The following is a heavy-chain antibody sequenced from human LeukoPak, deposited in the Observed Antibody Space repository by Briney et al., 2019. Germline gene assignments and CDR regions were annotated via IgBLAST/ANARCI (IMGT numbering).Heavy chain of an antibody. CDR2: INPNSGGT. CDR3: ARGYYDSSGYYSRHPYYFDY. V-gene: IGHV1-2*02. J-gene: IGHJ4*02. Sequence: ASVKVSCKASGYTFTGYYTHWVRQAPGQGLEWMGWINPNSGGTNYAQKFQGRVTMTRDTSISTAYMELSRLRSDDTAVYYSARGYYDSSGYYSRHPYYFDYWGQGTLVTVSS. CDR1: GYTFTGYY. D-gene: IGHD3-22*01.